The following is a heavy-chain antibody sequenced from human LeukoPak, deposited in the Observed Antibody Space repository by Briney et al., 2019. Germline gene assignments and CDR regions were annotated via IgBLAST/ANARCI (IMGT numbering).Heavy chain of an antibody. CDR3: ARENYYDSSGYSQHDAFDI. J-gene: IGHJ3*02. D-gene: IGHD3-22*01. CDR2: ISSINSYI. V-gene: IGHV3-21*01. CDR1: GFTFSSYS. Sequence: PGGSLRLSCAASGFTFSSYSMNWVRQAPGKWLEWVSSISSINSYIYYADSVKGRFTISRDNAKNSLYLQMNSLRAEDTAVYYCARENYYDSSGYSQHDAFDIWGQGTMVTVSS.